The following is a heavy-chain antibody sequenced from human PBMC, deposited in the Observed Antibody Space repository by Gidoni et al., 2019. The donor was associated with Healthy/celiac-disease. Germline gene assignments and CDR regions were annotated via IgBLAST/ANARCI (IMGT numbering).Heavy chain of an antibody. CDR2: IYSGGST. V-gene: IGHV3-66*02. J-gene: IGHJ5*02. CDR1: GFTVSSNY. D-gene: IGHD3-16*01. Sequence: EVQLVESGGGLVQPGGSLRLSCAASGFTVSSNYMSWVRQAPGKGLEGVSVIYSGGSTYYADSVKGRFTISRDKSKNTLYLQMNSLRAEDTAVYYCARVWGSPNWFDPWGQGTLVTVSS. CDR3: ARVWGSPNWFDP.